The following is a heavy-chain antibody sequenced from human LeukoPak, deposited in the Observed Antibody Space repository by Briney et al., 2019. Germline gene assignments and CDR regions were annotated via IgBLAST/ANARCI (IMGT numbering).Heavy chain of an antibody. V-gene: IGHV1-18*01. CDR3: ATQNYSSGYPLYYYMDV. CDR1: GYTFTSYG. D-gene: IGHD3-22*01. CDR2: ISAYNGNT. Sequence: ASVKVSCKASGYTFTSYGISWVRQAPGQGLEWMGWISAYNGNTNYAQKLQGRVTMTTDTSTSTAYMELRSLRSDDTAVYYCATQNYSSGYPLYYYMDVWGKGTTVTVSS. J-gene: IGHJ6*03.